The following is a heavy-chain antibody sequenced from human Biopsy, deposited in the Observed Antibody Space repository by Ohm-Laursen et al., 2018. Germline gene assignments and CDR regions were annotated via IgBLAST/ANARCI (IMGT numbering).Heavy chain of an antibody. V-gene: IGHV3-48*03. J-gene: IGHJ3*01. Sequence: SLRLSCAASGFAFNLYEMNWVRQAPGKGMEWISYIYGGGSPVSYADSVKGRFTISRDNAQNSLYLHMNSLRAEDTAVYYCARLNSGTYDASDLWGQVTMVIVSS. CDR2: IYGGGSPV. D-gene: IGHD1-26*01. CDR3: ARLNSGTYDASDL. CDR1: GFAFNLYE.